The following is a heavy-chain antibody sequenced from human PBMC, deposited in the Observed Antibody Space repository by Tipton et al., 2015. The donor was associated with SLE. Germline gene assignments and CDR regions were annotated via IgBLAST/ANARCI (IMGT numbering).Heavy chain of an antibody. CDR3: ARTSTAISPFDY. J-gene: IGHJ4*02. V-gene: IGHV4-31*02. CDR2: SDDSGNT. CDR1: GGDRRWGGYF. D-gene: IGHD2-2*02. Sequence: LRLSCTVSGGDRRWGGYFWNWSRQHPGKGLEGMGDSDDSGNTYYNPSLQGRVTISVDTSQNQFSLKLSSVTAADTAVFSCARTSTAISPFDYWGQGTLVTVSS.